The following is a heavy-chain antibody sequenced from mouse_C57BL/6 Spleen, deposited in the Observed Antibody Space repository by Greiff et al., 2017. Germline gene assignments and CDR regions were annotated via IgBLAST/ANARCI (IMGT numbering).Heavy chain of an antibody. Sequence: VKLVESGAELVRPGASVKLSCKASGYTFTDYYINWVKQRPGQGLEWIARIYPGSGNTYYNEKFKGKATLTAEKSSSTAYMQLSSLTSEDSAVYFCARYGNYAMDYWGQGTSVTVSS. D-gene: IGHD2-1*01. V-gene: IGHV1-76*01. CDR2: IYPGSGNT. CDR1: GYTFTDYY. CDR3: ARYGNYAMDY. J-gene: IGHJ4*01.